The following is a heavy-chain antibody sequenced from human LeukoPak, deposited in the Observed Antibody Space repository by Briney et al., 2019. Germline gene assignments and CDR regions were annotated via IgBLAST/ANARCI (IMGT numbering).Heavy chain of an antibody. CDR3: ARGASRISWPGIDY. CDR2: IHYDGSNK. D-gene: IGHD3-3*02. J-gene: IGHJ4*02. V-gene: IGHV3-30*12. CDR1: AFTFSSYG. Sequence: GGSLRLSCAASAFTFSSYGMHWVRQAPGKGLEWVAFIHYDGSNKYYADSVQGRFTISRDHSNNSVSLQMTNLRVEDTAIYYCARGASRISWPGIDYWGQGTLVTVSS.